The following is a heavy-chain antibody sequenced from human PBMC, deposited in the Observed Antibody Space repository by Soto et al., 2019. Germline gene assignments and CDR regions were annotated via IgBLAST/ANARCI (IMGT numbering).Heavy chain of an antibody. CDR3: ARDLPDCNF. D-gene: IGHD2-21*02. CDR2: INYDGSDT. J-gene: IGHJ4*02. Sequence: EVQLVESGGGLVQPGGSLRLSCAASGFTFSNYWMHWVRQGPGKGLVWVSRINYDGSDTSYADSVKGRFTISRDNAKNTLYLQMNSLRAEDTAVYYCARDLPDCNFWGQGTLVTVSS. CDR1: GFTFSNYW. V-gene: IGHV3-74*01.